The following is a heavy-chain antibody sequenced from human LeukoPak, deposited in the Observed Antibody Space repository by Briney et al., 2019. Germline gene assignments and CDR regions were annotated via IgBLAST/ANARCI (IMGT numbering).Heavy chain of an antibody. Sequence: ETLSLTCSVSGGSINNYYWSWVRQAPGKGLEWVSVLYSGGNTYYADSVKGRFTISRDNSKNTLYLQMNSLRGEDTAVYHCAAMGSASDWGQGTLVTVSS. J-gene: IGHJ4*02. CDR1: GGSINNYY. CDR3: AAMGSASD. CDR2: LYSGGNT. V-gene: IGHV3-53*01. D-gene: IGHD2-2*01.